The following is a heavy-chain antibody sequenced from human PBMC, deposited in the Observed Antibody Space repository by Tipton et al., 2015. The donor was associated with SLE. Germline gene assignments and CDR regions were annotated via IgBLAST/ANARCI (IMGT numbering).Heavy chain of an antibody. CDR1: GFTFSSYA. J-gene: IGHJ4*02. D-gene: IGHD1/OR15-1a*01. CDR2: ISGGGGST. CDR3: AKFEKTTDFYLDS. V-gene: IGHV3-23*01. Sequence: LSLTCATSGFTFSSYALSWVRRAPGKGLEWVSAISGGGGSTYYADFVKGRFSISIDKSKKTLFLQMNSLRVDDTATYYCAKFEKTTDFYLDSWGQGTLISVSS.